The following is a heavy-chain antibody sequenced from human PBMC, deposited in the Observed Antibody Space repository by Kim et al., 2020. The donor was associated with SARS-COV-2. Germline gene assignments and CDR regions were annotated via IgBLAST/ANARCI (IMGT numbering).Heavy chain of an antibody. CDR2: DK. D-gene: IGHD6-25*01. CDR3: ARTFIAATDY. Sequence: DKYYSTSLTTRLTISKDTSKNQVVLTMTNMDPVDTATYYCARTFIAATDYWGQGTLVTVSS. V-gene: IGHV2-70*01. J-gene: IGHJ4*02.